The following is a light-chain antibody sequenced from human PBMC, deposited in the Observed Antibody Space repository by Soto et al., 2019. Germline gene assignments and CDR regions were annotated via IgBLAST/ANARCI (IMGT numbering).Light chain of an antibody. V-gene: IGKV3-20*01. J-gene: IGKJ1*01. CDR1: QSIGDT. CDR3: QKYGSSPWM. CDR2: GAS. Sequence: EIVMTQSPATLSVSPGERATLSCRASQSIGDTLAWYQQKPGQAPRLLIYGASSRATGIPDRFSGSGSGTVFTLTISSLEPEDLAVYYCQKYGSSPWMFGQGTKVDIK.